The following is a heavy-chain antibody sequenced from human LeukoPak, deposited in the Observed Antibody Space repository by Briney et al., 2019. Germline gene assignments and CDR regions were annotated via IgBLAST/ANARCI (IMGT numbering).Heavy chain of an antibody. Sequence: SETLSLTCTVSGGSIISDTYYWGWIRQPPGKGLEWIATMHYSGNTYYNPSLKSRVTISVDTSKNQFSLKLTSVTAADTAFHYCARHKEYGGDPTFDFWGQGTLVTVSS. CDR2: MHYSGNT. V-gene: IGHV4-39*01. CDR3: ARHKEYGGDPTFDF. CDR1: GGSIISDTYY. D-gene: IGHD4-23*01. J-gene: IGHJ4*02.